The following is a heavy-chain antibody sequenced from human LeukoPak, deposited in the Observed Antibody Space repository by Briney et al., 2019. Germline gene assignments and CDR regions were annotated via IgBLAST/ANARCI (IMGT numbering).Heavy chain of an antibody. CDR2: IYYSGST. Sequence: SETLSLTCTVSGGSISSHYWSWIRQPPGKGLEWIGYIYYSGSTYYNPSLKSRVTISVDTSKNQFSLKLSSVTAADTAVYYCARDEGSWFDPWGQGTLVTVSS. J-gene: IGHJ5*02. V-gene: IGHV4-59*06. CDR1: GGSISSHY. D-gene: IGHD5-24*01. CDR3: ARDEGSWFDP.